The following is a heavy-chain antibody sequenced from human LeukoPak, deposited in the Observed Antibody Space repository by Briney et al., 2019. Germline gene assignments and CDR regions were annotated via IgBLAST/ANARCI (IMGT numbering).Heavy chain of an antibody. CDR2: IRSKANSYAT. CDR3: ARGRDIVVVPAAVASGFDP. J-gene: IGHJ5*02. CDR1: GFTFSGSA. D-gene: IGHD2-2*01. V-gene: IGHV3-73*01. Sequence: GGSLRLSCAASGFTFSGSATHWVRQAAGKGLEWVGRIRSKANSYATEYAASVKGRFTISRDDSKNTAYLQMNSLRAEDTAVYYCARGRDIVVVPAAVASGFDPWGQGTLVTVSS.